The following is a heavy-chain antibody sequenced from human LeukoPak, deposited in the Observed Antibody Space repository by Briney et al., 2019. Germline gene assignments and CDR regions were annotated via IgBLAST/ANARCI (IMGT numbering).Heavy chain of an antibody. Sequence: SQTLSLTCTVSGGSISSGSYYWSWIRQPAGKGLEWIGRIYTSGSTNYNPSLKSRVTISVDTSKNQFSLKLSSVTAADTAVYYCVREFGPRKVALGYWGQGTLVTVSS. CDR3: VREFGPRKVALGY. CDR1: GGSISSGSYY. D-gene: IGHD3-16*01. CDR2: IYTSGST. V-gene: IGHV4-61*02. J-gene: IGHJ4*02.